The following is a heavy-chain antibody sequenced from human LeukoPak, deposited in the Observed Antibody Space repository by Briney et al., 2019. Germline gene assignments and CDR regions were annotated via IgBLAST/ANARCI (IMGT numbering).Heavy chain of an antibody. J-gene: IGHJ3*02. D-gene: IGHD3-16*01. CDR3: ARVGHPWGIEDAFDI. CDR2: TYYRSKWYN. Sequence: QTLSLTCAISGDSVSSNSATWNWIRQSPLRGLEWLGRTYYRSKWYNDYAVSVKSRITINPDTSKNQFSLQLNSVTPEDTAVYYCARVGHPWGIEDAFDIWGQGTMVTVSS. V-gene: IGHV6-1*01. CDR1: GDSVSSNSAT.